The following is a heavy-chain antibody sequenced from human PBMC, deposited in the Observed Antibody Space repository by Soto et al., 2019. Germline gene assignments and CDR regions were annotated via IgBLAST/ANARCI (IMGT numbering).Heavy chain of an antibody. D-gene: IGHD3-22*01. J-gene: IGHJ3*01. Sequence: PGGALRLSCAASGFTFSSYAMHWVRQAPGKGLEWVAVISYDGSNKYYADSVKGRFAISRDNSKNTLYLQVNSLRAEDTAVYYCARDPYYYDSGGYYSGDVIDFWGQGIMVTV. CDR1: GFTFSSYA. CDR2: ISYDGSNK. V-gene: IGHV3-30*03. CDR3: ARDPYYYDSGGYYSGDVIDF.